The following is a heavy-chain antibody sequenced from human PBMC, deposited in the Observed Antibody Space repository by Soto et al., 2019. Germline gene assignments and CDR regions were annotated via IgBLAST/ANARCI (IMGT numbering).Heavy chain of an antibody. CDR2: IYYGGDT. CDR3: ARHNRYTDSWSLVDYYYDMDV. Sequence: PSETLSLTCTVSGGSISSSSYNWGWIRQPPGKGLEWIGSIYYGGDTYYNPSLKSRVTISVDRSKNQFSLKVSSVTAADTAVYYCARHNRYTDSWSLVDYYYDMDVWGQGTAVTVSS. V-gene: IGHV4-39*01. D-gene: IGHD6-13*01. J-gene: IGHJ6*02. CDR1: GGSISSSSYN.